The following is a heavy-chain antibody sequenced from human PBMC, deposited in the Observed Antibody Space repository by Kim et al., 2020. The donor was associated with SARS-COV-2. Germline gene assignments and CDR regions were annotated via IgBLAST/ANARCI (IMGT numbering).Heavy chain of an antibody. CDR2: INLSADRT. Sequence: ASVKVSCKASGYTFTSYYMHWVRQAPGQGLERMGMINLSADRTNYAQNFQGRVTMTRDTSTSTVYMELSSLRSEDTAMYYCAREPPGATDGFDYWGQGTLVTVSS. V-gene: IGHV1-46*01. CDR1: GYTFTSYY. D-gene: IGHD1-1*01. J-gene: IGHJ4*02. CDR3: AREPPGATDGFDY.